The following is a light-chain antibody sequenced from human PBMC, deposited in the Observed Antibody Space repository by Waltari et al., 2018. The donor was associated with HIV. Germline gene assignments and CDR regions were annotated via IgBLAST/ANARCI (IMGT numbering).Light chain of an antibody. CDR2: RNN. V-gene: IGLV1-47*01. J-gene: IGLJ3*02. Sequence: SVLTQPPSASGTPGQRVTISCSGTTTYVHWYQQLPGAAPKLLIYRNNQRPSGVPARFSGSKSDTSASLAISGLRSEDEAEYFCATWGDNLSGPVVFGGGTKLTVL. CDR1: TTY. CDR3: ATWGDNLSGPVV.